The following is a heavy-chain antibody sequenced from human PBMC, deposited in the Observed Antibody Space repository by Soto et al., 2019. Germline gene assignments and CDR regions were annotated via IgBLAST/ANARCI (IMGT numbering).Heavy chain of an antibody. CDR3: ARVGFQRVYVWGSYRHTIFDY. V-gene: IGHV1-69*06. D-gene: IGHD3-16*02. CDR2: IIPIFGTA. J-gene: IGHJ4*02. CDR1: GGTFSSYA. Sequence: SVKVSCKASGGTFSSYAISWVRQAPGQGLEWMGGIIPIFGTANYAQKFQGRVTITADKSTSTAYMELSSLRSEDTAVYYCARVGFQRVYVWGSYRHTIFDYWGQGTLVTVSS.